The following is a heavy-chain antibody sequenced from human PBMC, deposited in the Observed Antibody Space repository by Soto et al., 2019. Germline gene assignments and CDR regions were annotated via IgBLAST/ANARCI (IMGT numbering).Heavy chain of an antibody. V-gene: IGHV1-3*01. CDR3: ARGTGYYPPFDY. J-gene: IGHJ4*02. CDR1: GYTFTSYY. CDR2: INAGNGNT. Sequence: ASVKVSCKASGYTFTSYYMHWVRQAPGQRLEWMGWINAGNGNTKYSQKFQGRVTITRDTSASTAYMELSSLRSEDTAVYYCARGTGYYPPFDYWGQGTLVTVSS. D-gene: IGHD3-9*01.